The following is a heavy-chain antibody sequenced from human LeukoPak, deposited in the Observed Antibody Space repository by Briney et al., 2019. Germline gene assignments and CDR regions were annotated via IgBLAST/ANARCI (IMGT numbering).Heavy chain of an antibody. J-gene: IGHJ1*01. CDR2: FYTNGMT. Sequence: PSETLSLTCTVSGGPFSSYSWSWIRQPAGKGLEWIGRFYTNGMTNYNSSLKSRVTLSGDTSKNQFYLWLSSVTAADTAVYYCAAAAARSYSPSPSFQHWGRGTLVSVSS. D-gene: IGHD3-10*01. CDR1: GGPFSSYS. V-gene: IGHV4-4*07. CDR3: AAAAARSYSPSPSFQH.